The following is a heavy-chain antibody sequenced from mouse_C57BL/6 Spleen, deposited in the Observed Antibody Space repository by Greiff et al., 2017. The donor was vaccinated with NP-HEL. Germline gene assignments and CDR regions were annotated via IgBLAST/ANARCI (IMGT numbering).Heavy chain of an antibody. D-gene: IGHD2-5*01. CDR2: IHPNSGST. J-gene: IGHJ2*01. V-gene: IGHV1-64*01. CDR1: GYTFTSYW. Sequence: QVQLQQSGAELVKPGASVKLSCKASGYTFTSYWMHWVKQRPGQGLEWIGMIHPNSGSTNYNEKFKSKATLTVDKSSSTAYMQLSSLTSEDSAVYYCARDYSNYVNFDYWGQGTTLTVSS. CDR3: ARDYSNYVNFDY.